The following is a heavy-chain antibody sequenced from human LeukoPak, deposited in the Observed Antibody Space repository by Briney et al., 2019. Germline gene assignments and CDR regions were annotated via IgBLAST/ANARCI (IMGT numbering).Heavy chain of an antibody. J-gene: IGHJ4*02. Sequence: GGSLRLSCAASGFTFDDYAMHWVRQAPGKGLEWVSYISSSGSTIYYADSVKGRFAISRDNAKNSLYLQMNSLRAEDTAVYYCARDRMVRGVLDYWGQGTLVTVSS. V-gene: IGHV3-11*01. CDR2: ISSSGSTI. CDR3: ARDRMVRGVLDY. D-gene: IGHD3-10*01. CDR1: GFTFDDYA.